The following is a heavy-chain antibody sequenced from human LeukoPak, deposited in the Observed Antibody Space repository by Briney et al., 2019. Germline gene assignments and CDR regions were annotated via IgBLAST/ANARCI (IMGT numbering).Heavy chain of an antibody. J-gene: IGHJ4*02. D-gene: IGHD3-10*01. CDR3: AKDLWSYYGSGSYFD. CDR2: ISYDGSNK. V-gene: IGHV3-30-3*02. Sequence: GGSLRLSCAASGFTFSGYPIHWVRQAPGKGLEWVSVISYDGSNKYYADSVKGRFTISRDNSKNTLYLQMNSLRAEDTAVYYCAKDLWSYYGSGSYFDWGQGTLVTVSS. CDR1: GFTFSGYP.